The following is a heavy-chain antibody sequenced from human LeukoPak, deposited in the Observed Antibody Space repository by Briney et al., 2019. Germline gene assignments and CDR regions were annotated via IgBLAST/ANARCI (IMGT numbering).Heavy chain of an antibody. CDR2: ISSSSSYI. CDR1: GFTFSYSS. CDR3: ARDPSYGSGSYLYYMDV. Sequence: GGSLRLSCAASGFTFSYSSMNWVRQAPGKGLEWVSSISSSSSYIYYADSVKGRFTISRDNAKNSLYLQMNSLKAEDTAVYYCARDPSYGSGSYLYYMDVWGKGTTVTVSS. D-gene: IGHD3-10*01. J-gene: IGHJ6*03. V-gene: IGHV3-21*01.